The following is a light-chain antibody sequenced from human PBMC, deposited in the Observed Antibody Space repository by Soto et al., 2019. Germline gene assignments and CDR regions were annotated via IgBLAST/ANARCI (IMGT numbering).Light chain of an antibody. J-gene: IGKJ1*01. Sequence: DIQMPQSPSSLSASVGDRVTITCRASQSITTYLNWYQQKPGKAPKLLIYAASSLESGVPSTLGGSGSWTNFTLTISSLQPEDFATYYCQQSYSTPWTFGQGTKVEIK. V-gene: IGKV1-39*01. CDR2: AAS. CDR3: QQSYSTPWT. CDR1: QSITTY.